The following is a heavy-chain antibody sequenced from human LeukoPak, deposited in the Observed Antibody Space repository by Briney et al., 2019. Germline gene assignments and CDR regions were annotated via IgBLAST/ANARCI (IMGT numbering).Heavy chain of an antibody. V-gene: IGHV4-61*01. CDR2: IYYSGST. J-gene: IGHJ5*02. CDR3: ASYMTTVTTQGWFDP. Sequence: SETLSLTCTVSGYSISSGFYWGWIRQPPGKGLEWIGYIYYSGSTNYNPSLKSRVTISVDTSKNQFSLKLSSVTAADTAVYYCASYMTTVTTQGWFDPWGQGTLVTVSS. CDR1: GYSISSGFY. D-gene: IGHD4-17*01.